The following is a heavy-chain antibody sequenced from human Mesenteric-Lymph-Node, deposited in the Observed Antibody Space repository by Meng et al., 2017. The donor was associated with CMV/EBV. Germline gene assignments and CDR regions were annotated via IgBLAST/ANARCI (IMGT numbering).Heavy chain of an antibody. CDR3: TTGGNGYTY. D-gene: IGHD6-13*01. CDR2: IRRKTDGGTT. V-gene: IGHV3-15*01. Sequence: LTCTASGFTFSDAWMTWVRQAPGEGLEWVGRIRRKTDGGTTDYTAPVQGRFTISRDDSRNTLYLQMNSLKTEDTAVYYCTTGGNGYTYWGPGTLVTVSS. J-gene: IGHJ4*02. CDR1: GFTFSDAW.